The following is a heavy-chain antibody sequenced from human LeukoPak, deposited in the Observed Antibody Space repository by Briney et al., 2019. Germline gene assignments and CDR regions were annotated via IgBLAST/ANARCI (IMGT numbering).Heavy chain of an antibody. CDR3: ARVLAYCGGDCSYYFDY. Sequence: SETLSLTCTVSGGSISSGGYYWSWIRQHPGKGLEWIGYIYYSGSTYYNPSLKSRVTKSVDTSKNQFSLKLSSVTAADTAVYYCARVLAYCGGDCSYYFDYWGQGTLVTVSS. V-gene: IGHV4-31*03. D-gene: IGHD2-21*02. CDR1: GGSISSGGYY. CDR2: IYYSGST. J-gene: IGHJ4*02.